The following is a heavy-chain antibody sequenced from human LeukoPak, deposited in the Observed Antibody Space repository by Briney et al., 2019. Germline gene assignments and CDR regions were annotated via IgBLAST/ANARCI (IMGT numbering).Heavy chain of an antibody. J-gene: IGHJ3*02. Sequence: ASVKVSCKASGYTFTSYGISWVRQAPGQGLEWMGWISAYNGNTNYAQKLQGRVTMTTDTSTSTAYMELRSLRSDDTAVYYCARVSSFDRLLQTANAFDIWGQGTMVTVSS. CDR1: GYTFTSYG. CDR2: ISAYNGNT. V-gene: IGHV1-18*04. CDR3: ARVSSFDRLLQTANAFDI. D-gene: IGHD3-9*01.